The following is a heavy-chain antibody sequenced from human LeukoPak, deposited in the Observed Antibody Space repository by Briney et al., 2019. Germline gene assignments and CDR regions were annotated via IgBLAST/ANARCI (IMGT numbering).Heavy chain of an antibody. CDR1: GYTFTSYG. J-gene: IGHJ5*02. Sequence: GASVKVSCKASGYTFTSYGISWVRQAPGQGLEWMGWISAYNGNTNYAQKLQGRVTMTTDTSTSTAYMELRSLRSDDTAVYYCARDSSSWYDGWFDPWGQGTLVTVSS. CDR3: ARDSSSWYDGWFDP. D-gene: IGHD6-13*01. CDR2: ISAYNGNT. V-gene: IGHV1-18*01.